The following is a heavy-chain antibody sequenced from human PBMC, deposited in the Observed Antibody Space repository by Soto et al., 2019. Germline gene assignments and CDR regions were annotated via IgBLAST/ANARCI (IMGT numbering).Heavy chain of an antibody. J-gene: IGHJ6*02. D-gene: IGHD4-17*01. CDR1: GYTFTSYD. CDR3: ASRGSVTAGTYYYGMDV. V-gene: IGHV1-8*01. CDR2: MNPNSGNT. Sequence: QVQLVQFGAEVKKPGASVKVSCKASGYTFTSYDINWVRQATGQGLEWMGWMNPNSGNTGYAQKFQGRVTMTRNTSISTAYMELSSLRSEDTAVYYCASRGSVTAGTYYYGMDVWGQGTTVTVSS.